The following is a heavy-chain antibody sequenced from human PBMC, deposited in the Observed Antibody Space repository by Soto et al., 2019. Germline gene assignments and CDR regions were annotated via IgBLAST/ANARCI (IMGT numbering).Heavy chain of an antibody. D-gene: IGHD2-15*01. CDR2: INHSGST. Sequence: QVQLQQWGAGLLKPSETLSLTCAVYGGSFSGYYWSWIRQPPGKGLEWIGEINHSGSTNYNPSLKSRVTISVDTSQNQFSLKLSSVTAADTAVYYCARNRGGWFDPWGQGTLVTVSS. J-gene: IGHJ5*02. CDR1: GGSFSGYY. CDR3: ARNRGGWFDP. V-gene: IGHV4-34*01.